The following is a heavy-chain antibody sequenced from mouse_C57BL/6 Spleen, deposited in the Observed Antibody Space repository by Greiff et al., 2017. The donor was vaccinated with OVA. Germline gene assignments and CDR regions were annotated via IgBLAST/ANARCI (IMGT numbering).Heavy chain of an antibody. J-gene: IGHJ1*03. D-gene: IGHD1-1*01. CDR1: GYTFTSYW. Sequence: QVQLQQPGAELVKPGASVKLSCKASGYTFTSYWMHWVKQRPGQGLEWIGMIHPNSGSTNYNEKFKSKATLTVDKSSSTAYMQLSSLTSEDSAVYYCAKITTVPHWYFDVWGTGTTVTVSS. CDR3: AKITTVPHWYFDV. V-gene: IGHV1-64*01. CDR2: IHPNSGST.